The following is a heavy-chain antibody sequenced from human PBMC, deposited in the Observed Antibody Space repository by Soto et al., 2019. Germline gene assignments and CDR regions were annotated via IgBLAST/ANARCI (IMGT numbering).Heavy chain of an antibody. V-gene: IGHV3-33*01. CDR2: IWYDGSNK. Sequence: QVQLVESGVRVVQHGRSLRLSCAASGFTFSSYGMHCVLQAPGKGLEWVADIWYDGSNKYYADSVTGRFTISRDNSKRAVYLHMNSMRTEDTTVYCCAREGAGHYGIDVWGKGITVTVSS. D-gene: IGHD3-16*01. CDR3: AREGAGHYGIDV. CDR1: GFTFSSYG. J-gene: IGHJ6*04.